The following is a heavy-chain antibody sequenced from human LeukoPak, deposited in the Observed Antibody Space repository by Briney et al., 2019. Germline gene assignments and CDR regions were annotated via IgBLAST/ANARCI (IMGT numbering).Heavy chain of an antibody. Sequence: SETLSLTCTVSGGSINSYNWNWIRQPPEKGLEWIGYISYNGSPDYNPSFKSRVTMSVDTSQGQFSLRLSSVTAADTAVYYCARIRGTSSWRQEVFDYWGQGAPVTVPS. D-gene: IGHD2-15*01. CDR3: ARIRGTSSWRQEVFDY. J-gene: IGHJ4*02. V-gene: IGHV4-59*08. CDR1: GGSINSYN. CDR2: ISYNGSP.